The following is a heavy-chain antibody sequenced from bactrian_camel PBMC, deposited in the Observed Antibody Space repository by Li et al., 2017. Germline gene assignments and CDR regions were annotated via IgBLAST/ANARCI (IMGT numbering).Heavy chain of an antibody. V-gene: IGHV3S53*01. CDR3: ATILFWVPAHYNDYDPFGY. CDR1: TYTYRPCS. D-gene: IGHD4*01. Sequence: QLVESGGGLVQPGGSLRLSCAAPTYTYRPCSMGWYRQAPGKERELVSTIISDGSTFYADSVKGRFTLSQDNTKNTLYLQMNSLKSEDTALYYCATILFWVPAHYNDYDPFGYWGQGTQVTVS. J-gene: IGHJ6*01. CDR2: IISDGST.